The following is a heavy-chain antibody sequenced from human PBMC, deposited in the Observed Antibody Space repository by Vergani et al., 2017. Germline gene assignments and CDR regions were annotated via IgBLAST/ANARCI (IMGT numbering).Heavy chain of an antibody. V-gene: IGHV3-23*01. D-gene: IGHD5-12*01. Sequence: EVQLLESGGGLVQPGGSLRLSCAASGFTFSSYAMSWVRQAPGKGLGWVSAISGSGGSTYYADSVKGRFTISRDNSKNTLYLQMNSLRAEDTAVYYCAKGAAHSWYDSWYFDYWGQGTLVTVSS. J-gene: IGHJ4*02. CDR3: AKGAAHSWYDSWYFDY. CDR1: GFTFSSYA. CDR2: ISGSGGST.